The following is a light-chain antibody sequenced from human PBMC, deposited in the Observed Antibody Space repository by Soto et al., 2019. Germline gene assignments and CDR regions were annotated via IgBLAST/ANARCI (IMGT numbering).Light chain of an antibody. V-gene: IGKV1-5*03. J-gene: IGKJ1*01. CDR3: QQYNSYSRT. Sequence: DIQMTQSPSTVSASXXXXXSXTXRASQSISSWLAWYQQKPGKAPKLLIYKASSLESGVPSRFSGSGSGTEFTLTISSLQPDDFATYYCQQYNSYSRTFGQGTKVDIK. CDR2: KAS. CDR1: QSISSW.